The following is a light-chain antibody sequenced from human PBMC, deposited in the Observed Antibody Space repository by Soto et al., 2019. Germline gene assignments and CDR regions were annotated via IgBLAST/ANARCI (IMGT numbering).Light chain of an antibody. Sequence: QLVLTQPPSASGTPGQRVTISCSGSSSNIGGNTVNWYQQLPPTAPKLLIHSNNQRPAGVPDRFSGSKSGTSASLDISGLQSEDEADYYCAAWDDSLNGPVFGGGTKLTVL. J-gene: IGLJ3*02. CDR1: SSNIGGNT. CDR3: AAWDDSLNGPV. CDR2: SNN. V-gene: IGLV1-44*01.